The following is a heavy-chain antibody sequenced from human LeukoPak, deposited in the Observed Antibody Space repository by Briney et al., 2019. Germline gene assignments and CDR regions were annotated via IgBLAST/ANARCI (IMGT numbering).Heavy chain of an antibody. V-gene: IGHV1-46*01. D-gene: IGHD3-10*01. CDR3: ARESGVRAWFGEDAFDI. CDR1: GYTFTSYY. Sequence: VASVKVSCKASGYTFTSYYMHWVRQAPGQGLEWMGIINRSGGSTSYAQKFQGRVTMTRDTSTSTVYMELSSLRSEDTAVYYCARESGVRAWFGEDAFDIWGQGTMVTVSS. J-gene: IGHJ3*02. CDR2: INRSGGST.